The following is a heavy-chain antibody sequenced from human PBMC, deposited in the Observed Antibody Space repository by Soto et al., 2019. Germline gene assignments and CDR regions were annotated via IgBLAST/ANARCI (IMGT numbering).Heavy chain of an antibody. CDR3: VRDSGAKLSSS. V-gene: IGHV1-69*13. D-gene: IGHD6-13*01. CDR1: GGTFSSYR. CDR2: IVPIYRTA. Sequence: AASVNVSCKASGGTFSSYRINWVRQAPGQGLEWVGGIVPIYRTADYAQKFQGRVTFTADESARTSYMELRSLKSQDTAVYYCVRDSGAKLSSSWGQGTLVTVSS. J-gene: IGHJ4*02.